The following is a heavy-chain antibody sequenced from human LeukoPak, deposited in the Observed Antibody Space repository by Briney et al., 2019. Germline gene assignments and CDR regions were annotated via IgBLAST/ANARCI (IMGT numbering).Heavy chain of an antibody. CDR2: ISPYNGNT. J-gene: IGHJ3*02. CDR3: ARMHGSGTYNWDAFDI. V-gene: IGHV1-18*01. Sequence: ASVRVSCKASGYTFTSYGISWVRQAPGQGLEWMAWISPYNGNTNYGQKLQGRVTMTTDTSTSTAYMELRSLRFDDTAVYYCARMHGSGTYNWDAFDIWGQGTMVTVSS. CDR1: GYTFTSYG. D-gene: IGHD1-26*01.